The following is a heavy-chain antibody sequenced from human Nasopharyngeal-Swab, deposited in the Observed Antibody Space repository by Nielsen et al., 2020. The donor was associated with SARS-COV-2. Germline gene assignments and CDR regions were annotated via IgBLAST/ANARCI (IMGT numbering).Heavy chain of an antibody. CDR3: ARGRYYGDYDY. CDR1: RGRSTTYS. Sequence: SETLSLTWAVFRGRSTTYSWIWIRQPPGKGLEWIGEINHIGSTNYNTYNPSLNSRVTISLATSKNQFSLTLTSVTAADTAIYFCARGRYYGDYDYWGQGALVTVSS. D-gene: IGHD4-17*01. CDR2: INHIGST. J-gene: IGHJ4*02. V-gene: IGHV4-34*01.